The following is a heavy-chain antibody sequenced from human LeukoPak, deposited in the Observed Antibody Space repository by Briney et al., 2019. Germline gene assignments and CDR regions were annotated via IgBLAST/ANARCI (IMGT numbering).Heavy chain of an antibody. V-gene: IGHV3-74*01. CDR2: INSDGSST. D-gene: IGHD2-2*01. CDR1: GFTFSSYA. J-gene: IGHJ4*02. Sequence: GGSLRLSCAASGFTFSSYAMHWVRQAPGKGLVWVSRINSDGSSTSYADSVKGRFTISRDNAKNTLYLQMNSLRAEDTAVYYCAKISVEKSHALGYWGQGTLVTVSS. CDR3: AKISVEKSHALGY.